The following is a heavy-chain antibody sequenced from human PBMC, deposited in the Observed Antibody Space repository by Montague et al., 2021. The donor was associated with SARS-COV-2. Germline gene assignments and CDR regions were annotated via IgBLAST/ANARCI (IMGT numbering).Heavy chain of an antibody. Sequence: SETLSLTCTGSGGSMSDHYWAWIRQPPGKGLEWLAYIYYSGGINSNASLKSRVSMSVDTSKNQFSLKLTSVTAADTAVYYCARAVSVRRAVNWFDPWGQGTPVTVSS. CDR2: IYYSGGI. V-gene: IGHV4-59*11. J-gene: IGHJ5*02. CDR3: ARAVSVRRAVNWFDP. D-gene: IGHD3-10*01. CDR1: GGSMSDHY.